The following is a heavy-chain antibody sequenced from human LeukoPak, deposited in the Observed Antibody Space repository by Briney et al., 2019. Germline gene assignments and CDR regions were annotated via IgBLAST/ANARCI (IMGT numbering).Heavy chain of an antibody. V-gene: IGHV3-66*01. CDR3: ARGYCSSTSCRYFDY. D-gene: IGHD2-2*01. Sequence: GGSLRLSCAASGFTVSSNSMSWVRQAPGKGLEWVSVIYSGGGTYYADSVKGRFNISRDNSKNTLDLQMNSLRAEDTAVYYCARGYCSSTSCRYFDYWGQGTLVTVSS. J-gene: IGHJ4*02. CDR1: GFTVSSNS. CDR2: IYSGGGT.